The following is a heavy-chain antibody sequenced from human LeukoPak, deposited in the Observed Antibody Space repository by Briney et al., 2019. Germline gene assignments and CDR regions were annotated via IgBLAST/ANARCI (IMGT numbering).Heavy chain of an antibody. CDR3: ARAYYDILTGHFSQFDY. CDR2: ISSSGGRI. D-gene: IGHD3-9*01. J-gene: IGHJ4*02. Sequence: GGSLRLSCAASGFTFSDYYMNWIRQAPGKGLEWVSCISSSGGRIYYADSVKGRFTISRDNAKNSVHLQMNSLRAEDTAVYYCARAYYDILTGHFSQFDYWGQGTLVTVSS. CDR1: GFTFSDYY. V-gene: IGHV3-11*04.